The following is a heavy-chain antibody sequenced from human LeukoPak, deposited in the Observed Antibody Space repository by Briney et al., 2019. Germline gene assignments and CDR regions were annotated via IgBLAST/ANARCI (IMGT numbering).Heavy chain of an antibody. D-gene: IGHD1-26*01. J-gene: IGHJ6*02. CDR2: IYPGDSDT. CDR1: GYSFTSYW. V-gene: IGHV5-51*01. CDR3: ARAPTRRIVGATTPLGNYYYYYGMDV. Sequence: GESLKISCKGSGYSFTSYWIGWVRQMPGKGLEWMGIIYPGDSDTRYSPSFQGQVTISADKSISTAYLQWSSLKASDTAMYYCARAPTRRIVGATTPLGNYYYYYGMDVWGQGTTVTVSS.